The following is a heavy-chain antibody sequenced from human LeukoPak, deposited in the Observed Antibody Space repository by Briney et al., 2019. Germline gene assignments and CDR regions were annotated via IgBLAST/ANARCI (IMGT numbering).Heavy chain of an antibody. Sequence: GGSLRLSCTASGFTFGDYAMSWVRQAPGKGLEWVGFIRSKAYGGTTEYAASVKGGFTISRDDSKSIAYLQMNSLKTEDTAVYYCTRGGHENDYGDYHDAFDIWGQGTMVTVSS. D-gene: IGHD4-17*01. CDR1: GFTFGDYA. CDR2: IRSKAYGGTT. CDR3: TRGGHENDYGDYHDAFDI. V-gene: IGHV3-49*04. J-gene: IGHJ3*02.